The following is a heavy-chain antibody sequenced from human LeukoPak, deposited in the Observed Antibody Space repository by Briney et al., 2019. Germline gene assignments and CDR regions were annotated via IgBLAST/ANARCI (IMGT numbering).Heavy chain of an antibody. CDR1: GFTVSSNY. D-gene: IGHD3-22*01. CDR2: IYSGGST. V-gene: IGHV3-53*01. Sequence: GGSLRLSCAASGFTVSSNYMSWVRQAPGKGLEWVSVIYSGGSTYYADSVKGRFTISRDNSKNTLYLQMNSLRAEDTAVYYCARARSYYYDSSGDLWGQGTLVTVSS. J-gene: IGHJ4*02. CDR3: ARARSYYYDSSGDL.